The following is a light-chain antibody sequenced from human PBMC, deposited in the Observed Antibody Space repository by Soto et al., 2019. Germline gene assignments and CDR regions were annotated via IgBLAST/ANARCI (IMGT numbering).Light chain of an antibody. J-gene: IGKJ4*01. CDR1: ESIDFN. V-gene: IGKV3-15*01. Sequence: IVMTQSPATLSVSPGERVTLSCRASESIDFNLARYKQKPGQAPRLLVYGASNRATGIPARLSGSGSGTELTVTISSRQSVEFAPSYCQQYNNGLTVGGGTKV. CDR2: GAS. CDR3: QQYNNGLT.